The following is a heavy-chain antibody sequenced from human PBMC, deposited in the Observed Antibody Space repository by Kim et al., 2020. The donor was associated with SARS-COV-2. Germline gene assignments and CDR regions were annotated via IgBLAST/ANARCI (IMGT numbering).Heavy chain of an antibody. CDR3: ARDWTVWDYDSSGYIDY. J-gene: IGHJ4*01. V-gene: IGHV1-18*04. Sequence: ASVKVSCKTSGYMFTTYSISWVRQAPGQGLEWMGWISPSNGNTKSAQKVQNRVTITTDTSTNTAYMELRSLQSDDTAVYYCARDWTVWDYDSSGYIDYWG. D-gene: IGHD3-22*01. CDR2: ISPSNGNT. CDR1: GYMFTTYS.